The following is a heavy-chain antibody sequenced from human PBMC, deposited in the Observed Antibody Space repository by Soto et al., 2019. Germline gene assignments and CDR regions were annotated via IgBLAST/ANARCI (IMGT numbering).Heavy chain of an antibody. Sequence: QVQLVQSGAEVKKPGSSVKVSCKASGGTFSSYAISWVRQAPGQGLECMGGIIPIFGTANYAQKFQGRVTITADESTSTAYMELSSLRSEDTPVYYCARVNDYGDPVMSAWGQGTLVPVSS. CDR2: IIPIFGTA. V-gene: IGHV1-69*01. D-gene: IGHD4-17*01. J-gene: IGHJ5*02. CDR1: GGTFSSYA. CDR3: ARVNDYGDPVMSA.